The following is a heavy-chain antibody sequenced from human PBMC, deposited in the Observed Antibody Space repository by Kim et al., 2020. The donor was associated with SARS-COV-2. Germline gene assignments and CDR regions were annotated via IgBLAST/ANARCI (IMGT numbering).Heavy chain of an antibody. CDR1: GGSFSGYY. V-gene: IGHV4-34*01. Sequence: SETLSLTCAVYGGSFSGYYWSWIRQPPGKGLEWIGEINHSGSTNYNPSLKSRVTISVDTSKNQFSLKLSSVTAADTAVYYCARVPVTAAADSRDYWGQGTLVTVSS. J-gene: IGHJ4*02. CDR2: INHSGST. D-gene: IGHD6-13*01. CDR3: ARVPVTAAADSRDY.